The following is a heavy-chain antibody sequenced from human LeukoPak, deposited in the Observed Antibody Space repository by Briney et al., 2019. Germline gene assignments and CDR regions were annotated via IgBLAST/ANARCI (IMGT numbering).Heavy chain of an antibody. D-gene: IGHD1-26*01. J-gene: IGHJ4*02. CDR1: GYTFGSYW. CDR2: ISVDGSAK. V-gene: IGHV3-7*01. CDR3: ARDVGRPGGHTVGDFDF. Sequence: PGGSLRLSCAASGYTFGSYWMSWVRQTPEKGLEWVADISVDGSAKYYLHTLKGRVTISRDNAENYLSLHIDSLGVEDTALYYCARDVGRPGGHTVGDFDFWGRGSLVTVSS.